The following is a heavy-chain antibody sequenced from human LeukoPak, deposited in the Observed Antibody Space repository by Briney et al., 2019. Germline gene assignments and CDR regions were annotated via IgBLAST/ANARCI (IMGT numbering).Heavy chain of an antibody. Sequence: GGSLRLSCAASGFTFSSYGMHWVRQAPGKGLEWVAVISYDGSNKYYADSVKGRFTISRDNSKNTLYLQMNSLRAEDTAVYFCAKDLEGSADYWGQGTLVAVSS. D-gene: IGHD2-15*01. CDR3: AKDLEGSADY. V-gene: IGHV3-30*18. CDR2: ISYDGSNK. CDR1: GFTFSSYG. J-gene: IGHJ4*02.